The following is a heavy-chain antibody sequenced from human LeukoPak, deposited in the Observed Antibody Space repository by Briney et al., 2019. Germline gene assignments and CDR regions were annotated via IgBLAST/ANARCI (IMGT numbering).Heavy chain of an antibody. V-gene: IGHV4-39*02. Sequence: SETLSLTCTVSGGSISSTFYYWGWIRQPPGKGLEWIGSINYSGSTYYNPSLKSRVTISVDTSKNQFSLQLKSVTPEDTAVYYCARDPGTSSWNYFDYWGQGTLVTVSS. CDR2: INYSGST. CDR3: ARDPGTSSWNYFDY. J-gene: IGHJ4*02. D-gene: IGHD1-1*01. CDR1: GGSISSTFYY.